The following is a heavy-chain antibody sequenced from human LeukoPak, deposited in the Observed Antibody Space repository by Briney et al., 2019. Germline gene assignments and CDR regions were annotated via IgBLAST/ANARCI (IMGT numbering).Heavy chain of an antibody. J-gene: IGHJ4*02. D-gene: IGHD4-17*01. CDR3: ARSPDYGDYFDY. Sequence: NASETLSLTCTVSGESTRSYYWSWIRQPAGKGLEWIGYIYYSGSTNYNPSLKSRVTISVDTSKNQFSLKLSSVTAADTAVYYCARSPDYGDYFDYWGQGTLVTVSS. CDR1: GESTRSYY. V-gene: IGHV4-59*01. CDR2: IYYSGST.